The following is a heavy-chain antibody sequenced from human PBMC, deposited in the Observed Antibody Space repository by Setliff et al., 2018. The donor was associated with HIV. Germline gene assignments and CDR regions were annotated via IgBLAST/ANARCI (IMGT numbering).Heavy chain of an antibody. Sequence: SETLSLTCAVYGGSFSGYYWTWIRQPPGKGLEWIGEINHSGSTNYNPSLKSRVTISVDTSKNQFSLKLSSVTAADTAVYYCARPGVGTVSFDYWGQGTLVTVSS. CDR3: ARPGVGTVSFDY. V-gene: IGHV4-34*01. J-gene: IGHJ4*02. CDR2: INHSGST. CDR1: GGSFSGYY. D-gene: IGHD1-7*01.